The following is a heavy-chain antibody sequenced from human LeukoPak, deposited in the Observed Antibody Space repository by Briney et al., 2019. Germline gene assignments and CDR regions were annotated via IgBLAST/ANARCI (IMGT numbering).Heavy chain of an antibody. Sequence: KPSETLSLTCTVSGGSISSSSYYWGWIRQPPGKGLEWIGSIYYSGSTYYNPSLKSRVTISVDTSKNQFSLKLSSVTAADTAVYYCARSAFVVVPAAMDCWFDPWGQGTLVTVSS. CDR1: GGSISSSSYY. D-gene: IGHD2-2*01. CDR2: IYYSGST. V-gene: IGHV4-39*01. J-gene: IGHJ5*02. CDR3: ARSAFVVVPAAMDCWFDP.